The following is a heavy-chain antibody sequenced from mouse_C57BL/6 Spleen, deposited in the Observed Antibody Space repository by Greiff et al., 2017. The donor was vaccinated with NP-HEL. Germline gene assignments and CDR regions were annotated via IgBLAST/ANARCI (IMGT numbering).Heavy chain of an antibody. CDR1: GFSFNTYA. V-gene: IGHV10-1*01. Sequence: DVKLVESGGGLVQPKGSLKLSCAASGFSFNTYAMNWVRQAPGKGLEWVARIRSKSNNYATYYADSVKDRFTISRDDSESMLYLQMNNLKTEDTAMYYCVRGGDYDVYYAMDYWGQGTSVTVSS. CDR2: IRSKSNNYAT. J-gene: IGHJ4*01. CDR3: VRGGDYDVYYAMDY. D-gene: IGHD2-4*01.